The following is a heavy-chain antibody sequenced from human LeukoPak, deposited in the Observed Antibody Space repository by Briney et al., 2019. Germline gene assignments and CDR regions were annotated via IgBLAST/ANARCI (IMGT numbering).Heavy chain of an antibody. CDR3: ARGVLEYSSSSPWFDP. D-gene: IGHD6-6*01. CDR1: GGTFTSYA. CDR2: IIPIFGTV. Sequence: ASVKVSCKASGGTFTSYAISWVRQAPGQGLEWMGGIIPIFGTVNYAQKFQGRVTITTDESTSTAYMELSSLRSEDTAVYYCARGVLEYSSSSPWFDPWGQGTLVTVSS. J-gene: IGHJ5*02. V-gene: IGHV1-69*05.